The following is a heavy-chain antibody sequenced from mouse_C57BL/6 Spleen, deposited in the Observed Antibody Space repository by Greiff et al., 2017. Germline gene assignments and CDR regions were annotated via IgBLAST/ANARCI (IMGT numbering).Heavy chain of an antibody. J-gene: IGHJ3*01. V-gene: IGHV1-9*01. CDR2: ILPGRGSP. Sequence: QVQLQQSGAELMKPAASVKLSCKATGYTFTGYWIEWVKQRPGHGIEWLGEILPGRGSPNYNEKFKGTATFTADTSSNTSYIQLSSLTTEDAAIYYCSSGENDDDGFAYWGQGTLVTVSA. CDR1: GYTFTGYW. D-gene: IGHD2-4*01. CDR3: SSGENDDDGFAY.